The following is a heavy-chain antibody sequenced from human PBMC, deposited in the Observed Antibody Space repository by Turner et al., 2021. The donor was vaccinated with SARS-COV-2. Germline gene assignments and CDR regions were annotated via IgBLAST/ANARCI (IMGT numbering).Heavy chain of an antibody. D-gene: IGHD3-3*01. V-gene: IGHV3-23*01. Sequence: EVQLLESGGGSVQPGGSRRLSCAASGIPFKNYGMNWVRQAPGKGLEWVSGLNDYGGHTTDADYVGGRFTIPRDNFKNTPYLQMGRLGVEDTAVYYCARGRSLEGRLMLTFDYWGQGILVSVSS. J-gene: IGHJ4*02. CDR3: ARGRSLEGRLMLTFDY. CDR2: LNDYGGHT. CDR1: GIPFKNYG.